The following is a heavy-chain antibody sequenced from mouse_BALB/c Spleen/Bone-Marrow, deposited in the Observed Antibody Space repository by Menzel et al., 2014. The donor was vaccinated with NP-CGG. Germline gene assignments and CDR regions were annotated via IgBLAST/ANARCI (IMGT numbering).Heavy chain of an antibody. Sequence: VQLQQPGADLVKPGASVKLSCTASGFNIKDTYMHWVKQRPEQGLEWIGRIDPANGNTKYDPKFQGKATITADTSSNTAYLQLSSLTSEDTAVYYCASDYYGNSLFAYWGQGTLVTVSA. D-gene: IGHD1-1*01. CDR1: GFNIKDTY. CDR2: IDPANGNT. CDR3: ASDYYGNSLFAY. V-gene: IGHV14-3*02. J-gene: IGHJ3*01.